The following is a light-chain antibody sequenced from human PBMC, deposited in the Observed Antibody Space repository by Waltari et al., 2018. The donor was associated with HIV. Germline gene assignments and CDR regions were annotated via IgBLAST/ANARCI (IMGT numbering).Light chain of an antibody. Sequence: QSVLTQPPSASGTPGQRVTISCSGSSSNIGGNYVYWYQQLPGTAPKRLIYRNNQRPSGVPERFPGSKSGTSASMAISGLRSEDEADYYCASWDDSLSGYVVFGGGTKLTVL. V-gene: IGLV1-47*01. CDR2: RNN. CDR1: SSNIGGNY. CDR3: ASWDDSLSGYVV. J-gene: IGLJ2*01.